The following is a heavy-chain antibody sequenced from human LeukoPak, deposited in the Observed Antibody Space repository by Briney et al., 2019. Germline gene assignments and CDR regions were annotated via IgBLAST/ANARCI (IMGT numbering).Heavy chain of an antibody. CDR3: ARDHHGTGSYFEY. J-gene: IGHJ4*01. V-gene: IGHV3-30*02. CDR2: IRHDGSNK. D-gene: IGHD3-10*01. Sequence: PGGSLRLSCAASGFIFSSYGIRWVRQAPGKGLEWVAFIRHDGSNKYFVDSVEGRFTSSRDNSKNTLYLQMNSLRIDDTAVYYCARDHHGTGSYFEYWGHGILVTVSS. CDR1: GFIFSSYG.